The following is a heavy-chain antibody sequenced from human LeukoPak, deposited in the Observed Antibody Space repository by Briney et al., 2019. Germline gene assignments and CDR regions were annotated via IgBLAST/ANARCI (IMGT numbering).Heavy chain of an antibody. J-gene: IGHJ4*02. CDR2: MNPNSGNT. CDR1: GYTFTSYD. CDR3: ATDLLTSGWPRPDY. V-gene: IGHV1-8*01. Sequence: GASVKVSCKASGYTFTSYDINWVRQATGQGLEWMGWMNPNSGNTGYAQKFQGRVIMTEDTSTDTAYMELSSLRSEDTAVYYCATDLLTSGWPRPDYWGQGTLVTVSS. D-gene: IGHD6-19*01.